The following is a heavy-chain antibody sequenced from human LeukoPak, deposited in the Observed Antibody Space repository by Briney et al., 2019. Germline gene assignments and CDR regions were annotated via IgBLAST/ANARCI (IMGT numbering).Heavy chain of an antibody. D-gene: IGHD3-10*01. CDR3: ARDSGNYYYGSGSYSPFDY. CDR2: ISAYNGNT. J-gene: IGHJ4*02. CDR1: GYTFTSYG. V-gene: IGHV1-18*01. Sequence: ASVTVSCKASGYTFTSYGISWVRQAPRQGLEWMGWISAYNGNTNYAQKLQGRVTMTTDTSTSTAYMELRSLRSDDTAVYYCARDSGNYYYGSGSYSPFDYWGQGTLVTVSS.